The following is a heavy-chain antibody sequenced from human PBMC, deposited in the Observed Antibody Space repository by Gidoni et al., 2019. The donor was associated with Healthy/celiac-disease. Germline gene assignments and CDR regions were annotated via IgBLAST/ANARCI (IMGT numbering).Heavy chain of an antibody. J-gene: IGHJ3*02. D-gene: IGHD3-9*01. V-gene: IGHV3-9*01. CDR2: ISWNSGSI. CDR1: GFTFDDHA. Sequence: EVQLVESGGGLVQPGRSLRLSCAASGFTFDDHAMHWVRQAPGKGLEWVSGISWNSGSIGYADSVKGRFTISRDNAKNSLYLQMNSLRAEDTALYYCAKDLAYYDIPDHAFDIWGQGTMVTVSS. CDR3: AKDLAYYDIPDHAFDI.